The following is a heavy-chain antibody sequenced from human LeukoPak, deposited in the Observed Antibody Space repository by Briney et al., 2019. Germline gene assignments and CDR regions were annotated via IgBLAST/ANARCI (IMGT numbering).Heavy chain of an antibody. D-gene: IGHD4-23*01. J-gene: IGHJ4*02. CDR1: GFTFISYW. CDR2: IESDGRTT. Sequence: GGSLRLSCAASGFTFISYWMHWVRQEPGKGLAWVSRIESDGRTTSYADSVKGRFTISRDNAKNTLYLQMNTLRAEDTAVYYCVRDLDLGGYSRFDYWGQGTLVTVSS. V-gene: IGHV3-74*01. CDR3: VRDLDLGGYSRFDY.